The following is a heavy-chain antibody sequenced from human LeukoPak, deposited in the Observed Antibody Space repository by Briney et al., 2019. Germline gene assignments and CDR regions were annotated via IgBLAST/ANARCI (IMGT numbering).Heavy chain of an antibody. J-gene: IGHJ4*02. Sequence: GGSLRLSCTASGFTFGDYAMSWVRQAPGKGLEWVGFIRSKAYGGTTEYAASVKGRFTISRDDSKSIAYLQMNSLKTEDTAVYYCTRALVRYYFDYWGQGTLVTVSS. CDR2: IRSKAYGGTT. V-gene: IGHV3-49*04. CDR3: TRALVRYYFDY. D-gene: IGHD6-13*01. CDR1: GFTFGDYA.